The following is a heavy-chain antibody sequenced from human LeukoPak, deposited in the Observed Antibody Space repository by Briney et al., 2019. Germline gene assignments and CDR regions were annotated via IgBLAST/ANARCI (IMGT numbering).Heavy chain of an antibody. CDR1: GGSFSGYY. CDR2: INHSGST. CDR3: ARVDILTGPPYFDY. J-gene: IGHJ4*02. V-gene: IGHV4-34*01. D-gene: IGHD3-9*01. Sequence: PSETLSLTCAVYGGSFSGYYWSWIRQPPGKGLEWIGEINHSGSTNYNPSLKSRVTISVDTSKNQFSLKLSSVTAADTAVYYCARVDILTGPPYFDYWGQGTLVTVSS.